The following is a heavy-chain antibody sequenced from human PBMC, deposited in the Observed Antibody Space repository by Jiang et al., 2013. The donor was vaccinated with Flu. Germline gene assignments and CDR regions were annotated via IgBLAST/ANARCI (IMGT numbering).Heavy chain of an antibody. D-gene: IGHD3-10*01. CDR2: IPILGIA. V-gene: IGHV1-69*04. J-gene: IGHJ6*04. CDR3: ARDGRNYGSGSPYYYYYGMDV. Sequence: IPILGIANYAQKFQGRVTITADKSTSTAYMELSSLRSEDTAVYYCARDGRNYGSGSPYYYYYGMDVWGKGTTVTVSS.